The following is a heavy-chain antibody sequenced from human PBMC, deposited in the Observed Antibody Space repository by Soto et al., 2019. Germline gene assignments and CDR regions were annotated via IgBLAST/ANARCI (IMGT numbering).Heavy chain of an antibody. V-gene: IGHV3-53*04. D-gene: IGHD2-15*01. J-gene: IGHJ4*02. CDR1: GFTVSSNY. Sequence: GGSLRLSCAASGFTVSSNYMSWVRQAPGKGLEWVSVIYSGGSTYYADSVKGRFSISRHNSNNTLYLQMNSLRAEDTAVYSCSRVVVAATLSSFDYWGQGTLVTVSS. CDR2: IYSGGST. CDR3: SRVVVAATLSSFDY.